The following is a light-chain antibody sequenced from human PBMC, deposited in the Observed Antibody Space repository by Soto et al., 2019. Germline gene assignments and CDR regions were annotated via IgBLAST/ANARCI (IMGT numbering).Light chain of an antibody. J-gene: IGLJ1*01. CDR1: SRDGGGYDY. Sequence: QSALRQPASASGSAGEAVSTTCNGTSRDGGGYDYVSWYQQHPGKGPKVMIYEVTKRPSGVPDRFSGSNSGNTASLTVSGLQAEDEAEYYCSSYAGRNTGVFGTGTKVTVL. CDR2: EVT. V-gene: IGLV2-8*01. CDR3: SSYAGRNTGV.